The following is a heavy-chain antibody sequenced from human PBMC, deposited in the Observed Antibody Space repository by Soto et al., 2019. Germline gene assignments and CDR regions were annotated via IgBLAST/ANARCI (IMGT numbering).Heavy chain of an antibody. CDR1: GFSFSDYG. CDR2: IWADGSNR. Sequence: QVQLLESGGDVVQPGISLRLSCAASGFSFSDYGMHWVRQSPGKGLEWVAFIWADGSNRWYGDSVRGRFTISRDMSKNTLHLEMNNLGVEDTAIYFCARDHPWGIQGYRYGYLDYWGQGTPVTVSS. J-gene: IGHJ4*02. CDR3: ARDHPWGIQGYRYGYLDY. V-gene: IGHV3-33*01. D-gene: IGHD5-18*01.